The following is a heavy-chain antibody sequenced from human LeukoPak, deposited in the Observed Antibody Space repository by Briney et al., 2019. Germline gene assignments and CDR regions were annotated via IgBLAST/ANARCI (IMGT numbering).Heavy chain of an antibody. J-gene: IGHJ5*02. V-gene: IGHV4-39*01. D-gene: IGHD4-23*01. CDR2: FYYSGST. Sequence: SETLSLICTVSGASISSRSSYGRWIRQPPGKGLEWIGSFYYSGSTYYNPSLKSRATISVDTSKNQFSLKLTSVTAADTAVYNCASRDDYGGPFDHCGQGTLVTVSS. CDR1: GASISSRSSY. CDR3: ASRDDYGGPFDH.